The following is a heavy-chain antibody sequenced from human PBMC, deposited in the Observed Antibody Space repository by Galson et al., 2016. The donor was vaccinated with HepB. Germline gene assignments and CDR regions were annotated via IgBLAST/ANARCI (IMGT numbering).Heavy chain of an antibody. Sequence: SLRLSCAASGFTFSSYSIHWVRQAPGKGLEYVSAISADGGSTYYADSVNGRFTISRDNSENTLYLQMSSLGAEDTAVYYCVKGREWLLYNPLFEYWGQGTLVTVSS. J-gene: IGHJ4*02. CDR2: ISADGGST. CDR3: VKGREWLLYNPLFEY. D-gene: IGHD3-3*01. CDR1: GFTFSSYS. V-gene: IGHV3-64D*06.